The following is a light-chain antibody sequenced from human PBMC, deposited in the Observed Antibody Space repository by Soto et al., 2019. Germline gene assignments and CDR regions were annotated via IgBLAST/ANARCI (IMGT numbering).Light chain of an antibody. CDR2: DVS. Sequence: QSVLTQPASVSGSPGQSITISCTGTSSDVGAYNYVSWYQKHPGKAPKLIIHDVSNRPSGVSNRFSGSKSGNTASLMISGLQDEDEADYYCNSYRSGSTDVFGTGTKLTVL. CDR3: NSYRSGSTDV. J-gene: IGLJ1*01. CDR1: SSDVGAYNY. V-gene: IGLV2-14*01.